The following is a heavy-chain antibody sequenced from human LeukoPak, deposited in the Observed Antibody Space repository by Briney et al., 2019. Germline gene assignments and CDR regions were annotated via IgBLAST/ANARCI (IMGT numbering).Heavy chain of an antibody. CDR3: AKAVRVYDILTGLDY. CDR2: ISGSGGNT. Sequence: GGSLRLSCAASGFTFSTYAMSWVRQALGKGLEWVSGISGSGGNTYYAESVKGWFTISRDNSKNTLYLQMNSLRAEDTAVYYCAKAVRVYDILTGLDYWGQGTPVTVSS. J-gene: IGHJ4*02. D-gene: IGHD3-9*01. CDR1: GFTFSTYA. V-gene: IGHV3-23*01.